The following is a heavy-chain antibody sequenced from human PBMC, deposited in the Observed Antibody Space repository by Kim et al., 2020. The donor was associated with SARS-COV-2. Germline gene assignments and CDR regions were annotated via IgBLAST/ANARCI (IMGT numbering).Heavy chain of an antibody. D-gene: IGHD3-16*02. V-gene: IGHV3-48*03. Sequence: GGSLRLSCAASGFTFSSYEMNWVRQAPGKGLEWVSYISSSGSTIYYADSVKGRFTISRDNAKNSLYLQMNSLRAEDTAVYYCARAPRGSYRLYWGQGTLVTVSS. CDR1: GFTFSSYE. CDR3: ARAPRGSYRLY. CDR2: ISSSGSTI. J-gene: IGHJ4*02.